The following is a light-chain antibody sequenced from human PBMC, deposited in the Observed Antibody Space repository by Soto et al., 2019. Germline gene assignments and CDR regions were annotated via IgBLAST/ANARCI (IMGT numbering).Light chain of an antibody. CDR1: SSNIGSNT. CDR3: AACDDSLNGYV. Sequence: QSVLAQLPSTSGTPGQRVTISCSGSSSNIGSNTVNWYQQLPGTATKLLIYSNHHRPSGVPDRFSGSKSGTSASLAISGLQSEDEADYYCAACDDSLNGYVFGTGTKVTVL. CDR2: SNH. J-gene: IGLJ1*01. V-gene: IGLV1-44*01.